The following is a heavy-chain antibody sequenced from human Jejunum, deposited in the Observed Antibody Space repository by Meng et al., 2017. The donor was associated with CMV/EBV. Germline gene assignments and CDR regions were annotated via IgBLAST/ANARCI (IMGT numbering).Heavy chain of an antibody. D-gene: IGHD1-1*01. CDR1: GFTFSRDT. J-gene: IGHJ3*02. CDR3: ARERQLELDAFDI. V-gene: IGHV3-30*04. Sequence: AASGFTFSRDTMHWIRQAPGEGLEWVALISHDGKNTYYGDSVKGRFTVSRDNSMNTLDLQMNSLRAGDTAMYYCARERQLELDAFDIWGQGTMVTVSS. CDR2: ISHDGKNT.